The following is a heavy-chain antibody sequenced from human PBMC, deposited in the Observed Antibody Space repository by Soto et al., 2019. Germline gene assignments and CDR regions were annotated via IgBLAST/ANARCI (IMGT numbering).Heavy chain of an antibody. V-gene: IGHV3-23*01. D-gene: IGHD3-10*01. CDR2: ISGGGDTT. Sequence: EVQLLESGGGLVQPGGSLRLSCAASGFTFNNYAMTWVRQAPGKGLEWVSAISGGGDTTSYADSVKGRFTVSRDGSMNPLYLQMGSLRAEDTALYYCAKGRGGSGSLTPRVDFWGQGTLVTVSS. CDR3: AKGRGGSGSLTPRVDF. CDR1: GFTFNNYA. J-gene: IGHJ4*02.